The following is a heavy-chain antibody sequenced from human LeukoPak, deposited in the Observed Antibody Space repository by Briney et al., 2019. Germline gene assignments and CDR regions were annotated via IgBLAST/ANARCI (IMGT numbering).Heavy chain of an antibody. Sequence: PSETLSLTCTVTGASISSHYWCWIRQTPGTGLEGIGDIYDRGSTTYNPSLKSRVSISVDTSRNQFSLNLRSVTAADTAVYYCAKIEVGRFDPWGQGTLVTVSS. CDR1: GASISSHY. J-gene: IGHJ5*02. CDR2: IYDRGST. CDR3: AKIEVGRFDP. D-gene: IGHD1-26*01. V-gene: IGHV4-59*11.